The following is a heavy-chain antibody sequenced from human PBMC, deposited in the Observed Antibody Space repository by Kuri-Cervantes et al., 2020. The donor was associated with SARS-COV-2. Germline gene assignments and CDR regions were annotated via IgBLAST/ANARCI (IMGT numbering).Heavy chain of an antibody. D-gene: IGHD4-17*01. CDR3: ARRAYGEQVDYYYLDV. CDR1: GYSFTTYW. V-gene: IGHV5-51*01. Sequence: KVSCKGSGYSFTTYWIGWVRQMPGKGLEWMGIIYPGDSDTRYSPSVQDQVTISADKSISTAFLQWSSLKASDTAIYYCARRAYGEQVDYYYLDVWGKGTTVTVSS. CDR2: IYPGDSDT. J-gene: IGHJ6*03.